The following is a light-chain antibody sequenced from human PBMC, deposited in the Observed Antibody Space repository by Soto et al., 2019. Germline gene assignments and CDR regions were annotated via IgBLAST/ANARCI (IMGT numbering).Light chain of an antibody. CDR3: QKYNSATT. J-gene: IGKJ1*01. Sequence: DIQMTQSPSSLSASVGDRVTITCRASRGISNYLAWYQQKPGKVPKLLIYAASTLQSGVPSRFSGSGSGTDFTLTISGLQPEDVATYYCQKYNSATTFGQGTKVDIK. V-gene: IGKV1-27*01. CDR1: RGISNY. CDR2: AAS.